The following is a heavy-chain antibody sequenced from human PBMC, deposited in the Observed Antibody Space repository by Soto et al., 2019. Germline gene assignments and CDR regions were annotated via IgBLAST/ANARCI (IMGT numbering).Heavy chain of an antibody. D-gene: IGHD6-13*01. Sequence: GASVKVSFKASGYTFTSYYMHWVRQAPGQGLEWMGIINPSGGSTSYAQKFQGRVTMTRDTSTSTVYMELSSLRSEDTAVYYCAKTTWVIAAAGTAWPPDYWGQGTPVTVSS. J-gene: IGHJ4*02. CDR3: AKTTWVIAAAGTAWPPDY. V-gene: IGHV1-46*01. CDR1: GYTFTSYY. CDR2: INPSGGST.